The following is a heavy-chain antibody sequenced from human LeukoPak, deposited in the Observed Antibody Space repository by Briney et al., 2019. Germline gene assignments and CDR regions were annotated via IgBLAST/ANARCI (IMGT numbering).Heavy chain of an antibody. CDR1: GYTFTTYA. CDR3: ARDETDLRVGY. CDR2: INTNTGNP. D-gene: IGHD3-3*01. V-gene: IGHV7-4-1*02. Sequence: ASVTVSCKASGYTFTTYAMNWVRQAPGQGLEWMGWINTNTGNPTYAQGFTGRFVFSLDTSVSTAYLQVSSLKAEDTAVYYCARDETDLRVGYWGQGTLVTVSS. J-gene: IGHJ4*02.